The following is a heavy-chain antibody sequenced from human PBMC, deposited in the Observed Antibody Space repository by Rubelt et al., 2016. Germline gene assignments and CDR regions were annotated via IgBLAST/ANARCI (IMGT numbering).Heavy chain of an antibody. CDR3: ARGVLLWFGDI. J-gene: IGHJ3*02. Sequence: QLQLQESGPGLVKPSETLSLTCTVSGGSISSSSYYWGWIRQPPGKGLEWIGSIYYSGSTYYNPSLKGRVTISVDTSKNQFSLKLSSVTAADTAVYYCARGVLLWFGDIWGQGTMVTVSS. CDR1: GGSISSSSYY. V-gene: IGHV4-39*01. D-gene: IGHD3-10*01. CDR2: IYYSGST.